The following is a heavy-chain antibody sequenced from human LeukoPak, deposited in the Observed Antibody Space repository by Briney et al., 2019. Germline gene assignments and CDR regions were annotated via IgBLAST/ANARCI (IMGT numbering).Heavy chain of an antibody. V-gene: IGHV4-34*01. CDR2: INHSGST. D-gene: IGHD5-24*01. CDR3: ARGERWLQYLGY. CDR1: GGSFSGYY. J-gene: IGHJ4*02. Sequence: SETLSLTCAVYGGSFSGYYWSWIRQPPGKGLEWIGEINHSGSTNYNPSLKSRVTISVDASKNQFSLKLSSVTAADTAVYYCARGERWLQYLGYWGQGTLVTVSS.